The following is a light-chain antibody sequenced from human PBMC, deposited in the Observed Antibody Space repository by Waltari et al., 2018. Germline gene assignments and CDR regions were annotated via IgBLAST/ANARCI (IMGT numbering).Light chain of an antibody. Sequence: QSVLSQPPSASASPGQGVTISCSGSNSNIGFNSVFWYQHVPGTAPNLVIFRDSQRPPGVPGLFSGSKSGTSASLAISGLRSEDEADYYCASWDQSLRGVVFGGGTKLTVL. V-gene: IGLV1-47*01. CDR3: ASWDQSLRGVV. CDR2: RDS. J-gene: IGLJ2*01. CDR1: NSNIGFNS.